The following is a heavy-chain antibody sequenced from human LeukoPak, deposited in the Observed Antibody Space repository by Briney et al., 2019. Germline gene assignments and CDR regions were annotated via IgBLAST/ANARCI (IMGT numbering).Heavy chain of an antibody. CDR3: ARGTAMAP. CDR1: GFTFSSSE. Sequence: PGGSLRLSCAASGFTFSSSEMNWVRQAPGKGLVWVSYISSSGGTIDYADSVKGRFTISRDNAKNSLYLQMNSLRAEDTAVYYCARGTAMAPWGQGTLVTVSS. D-gene: IGHD5-18*01. J-gene: IGHJ4*02. V-gene: IGHV3-48*03. CDR2: ISSSGGTI.